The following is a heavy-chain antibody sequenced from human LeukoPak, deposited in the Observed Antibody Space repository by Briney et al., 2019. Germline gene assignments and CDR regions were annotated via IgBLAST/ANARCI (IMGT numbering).Heavy chain of an antibody. D-gene: IGHD6-19*01. V-gene: IGHV1-46*01. CDR1: GYTFTSYY. J-gene: IGHJ3*02. CDR3: ARDLGIAVAGTGDAFDI. CDR2: INPSGGST. Sequence: ASVKVSCKASGYTFTSYYMHWVRQAPGQGLEWMGIINPSGGSTSYAQKFQGRVTMTRDTSTSTVYMELSSLRSEDTAVYYCARDLGIAVAGTGDAFDIWGQGTMVTVSS.